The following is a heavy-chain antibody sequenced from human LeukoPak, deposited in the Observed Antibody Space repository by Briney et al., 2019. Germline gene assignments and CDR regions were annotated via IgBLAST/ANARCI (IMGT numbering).Heavy chain of an antibody. CDR1: GFTVSSNY. CDR3: ARVRGDYPYYFDY. CDR2: IYSCGIT. V-gene: IGHV3-53*01. Sequence: GCSLRLSCPASGFTVSSNYMSWVRQAPGKGLEWISVIYSCGITYYADPVKGRFTISRDNSKNTLYLQMNSLRAEDTAVYYCARVRGDYPYYFDYWGQGTLVTVSS. D-gene: IGHD4-17*01. J-gene: IGHJ4*02.